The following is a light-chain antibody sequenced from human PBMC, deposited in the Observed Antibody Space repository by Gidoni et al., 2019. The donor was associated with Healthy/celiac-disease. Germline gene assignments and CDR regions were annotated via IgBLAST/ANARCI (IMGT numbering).Light chain of an antibody. CDR1: QSVSSY. V-gene: IGKV3-11*01. Sequence: EIVLTQSPATLSLSPGERATLSCRASQSVSSYLAWYQQKPGQAPRLLIYDASNRATGIPARFSVSGSGTDFTLTISSLEPEDFAVYYCQQRSNWPPMYTFXXXTKLEIK. CDR2: DAS. CDR3: QQRSNWPPMYT. J-gene: IGKJ2*01.